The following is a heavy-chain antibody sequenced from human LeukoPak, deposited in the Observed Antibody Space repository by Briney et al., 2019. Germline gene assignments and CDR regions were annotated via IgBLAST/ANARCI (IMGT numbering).Heavy chain of an antibody. CDR3: ARGVISTPSYFDY. Sequence: GGSLRLSCAASGFTVSSSFIYWVRRAPGKGLEWVSFIHRDDKTYYADSVKGRFTMSRDSSKNTLYLQMNSLGADDTAVYYCARGVISTPSYFDYWGQGILVTVSS. CDR1: GFTVSSSF. D-gene: IGHD2-2*01. J-gene: IGHJ4*02. V-gene: IGHV3-53*01. CDR2: IHRDDKT.